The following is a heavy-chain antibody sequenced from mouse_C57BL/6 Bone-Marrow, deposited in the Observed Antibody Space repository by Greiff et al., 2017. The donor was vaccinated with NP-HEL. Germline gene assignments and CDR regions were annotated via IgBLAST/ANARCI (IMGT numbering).Heavy chain of an antibody. CDR1: GYTFTSYW. V-gene: IGHV1-55*01. Sequence: QVQLQQPGAELVKPGASVKMSCKASGYTFTSYWITWVKQRPGPGLEWIGDIYPGSGSTTYHEKFKSKATLTVDTSSSTAYMQLSSLKSEDSAVDYCARSGGYYGSGFAYWGQGTLVTVSA. D-gene: IGHD1-1*01. CDR3: ARSGGYYGSGFAY. J-gene: IGHJ3*01. CDR2: IYPGSGST.